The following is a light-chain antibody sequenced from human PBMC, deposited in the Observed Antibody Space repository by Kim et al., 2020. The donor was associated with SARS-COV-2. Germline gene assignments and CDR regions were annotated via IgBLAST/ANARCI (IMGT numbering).Light chain of an antibody. CDR3: QAWDSRSYV. CDR2: QDT. V-gene: IGLV3-1*01. J-gene: IGLJ1*01. Sequence: SYELTQPPSVSVSPGQTASITCSGNRLGDKYACWYQQKPGQSPVLVIYQDTKRPSGIPERFSGANSGNTATLTISETQAMDEADYYCQAWDSRSYVFGTGTKVTVL. CDR1: RLGDKY.